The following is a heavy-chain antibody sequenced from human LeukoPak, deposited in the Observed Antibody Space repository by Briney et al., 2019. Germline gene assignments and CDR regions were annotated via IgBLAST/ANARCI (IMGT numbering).Heavy chain of an antibody. Sequence: GGSLRLSCAASGFTFSSYGMSWVRQAPGKGLEWASGLSGSGSNTYYADSVKGRFTISRDNSKNTLYLQMNGLRAEDTAIYYCARAKRETSTRPWTSGMDVWGQGTRVTVSS. J-gene: IGHJ6*02. V-gene: IGHV3-23*01. CDR2: LSGSGSNT. CDR3: ARAKRETSTRPWTSGMDV. D-gene: IGHD3/OR15-3a*01. CDR1: GFTFSSYG.